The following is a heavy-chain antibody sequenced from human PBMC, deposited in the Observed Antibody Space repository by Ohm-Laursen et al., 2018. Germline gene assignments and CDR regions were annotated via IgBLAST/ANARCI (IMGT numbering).Heavy chain of an antibody. CDR3: ARDIDWVVFDY. D-gene: IGHD3-9*01. CDR1: GSTFADYA. J-gene: IGHJ4*02. V-gene: IGHV3-23*01. CDR2: ISGSGDTT. Sequence: GSLRLSCAASGSTFADYAMHWARKAPGKGLGWVSGISGSGDTTYYADSVKDRFTISRDNSRNTLDLQMNSLRVEDTALYYCARDIDWVVFDYWGQGTLVTVSS.